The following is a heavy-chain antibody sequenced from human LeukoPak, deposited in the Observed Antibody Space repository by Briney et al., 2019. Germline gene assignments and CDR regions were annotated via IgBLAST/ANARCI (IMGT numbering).Heavy chain of an antibody. CDR2: IYSGGST. D-gene: IGHD2-2*01. CDR1: GFTVSSNY. Sequence: GGSLRLSCAASGFTVSSNYMSWVRQAPGKGLEWVSVIYSGGSTYYADSVKGRFTISRDNSKNTLYLQMNSLRAEDTAVYYCVKDRLRYCSSTSCLGAFDIWGQGTMVTVSS. CDR3: VKDRLRYCSSTSCLGAFDI. V-gene: IGHV3-53*01. J-gene: IGHJ3*02.